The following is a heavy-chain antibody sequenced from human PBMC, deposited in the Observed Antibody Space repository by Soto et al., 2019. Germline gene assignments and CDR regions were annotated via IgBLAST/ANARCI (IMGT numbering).Heavy chain of an antibody. V-gene: IGHV1-8*01. CDR1: GYTFTSYD. D-gene: IGHD3-3*01. Sequence: ASVKVSCKASGYTFTSYDISWVRQATGQGLEWMVWMNPNNGNTDYAPKFQGRVTMTMNTSIGTAYIVLSSLRSEDTAVYYCARERKVSQLRFLEKAHDAFDIWGQGTMVTVSS. J-gene: IGHJ3*02. CDR2: MNPNNGNT. CDR3: ARERKVSQLRFLEKAHDAFDI.